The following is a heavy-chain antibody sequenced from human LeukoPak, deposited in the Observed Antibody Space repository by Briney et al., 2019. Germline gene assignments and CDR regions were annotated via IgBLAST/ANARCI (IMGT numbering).Heavy chain of an antibody. D-gene: IGHD5-24*01. CDR1: GGSFSGYY. J-gene: IGHJ4*02. V-gene: IGHV4-34*01. CDR3: ARGSRRDGYNYWNY. Sequence: SETLSLTCAVYGGSFSGYYGSWIRQPPGKGLEWIGEINHSGSTNYNPSLKSRVTISVDTSKNQFSLKLSSVTAADTAVYYCARGSRRDGYNYWNYWGQGTLVTVSS. CDR2: INHSGST.